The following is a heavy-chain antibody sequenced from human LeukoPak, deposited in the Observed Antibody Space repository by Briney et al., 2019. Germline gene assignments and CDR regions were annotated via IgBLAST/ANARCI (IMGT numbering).Heavy chain of an antibody. CDR3: ARWVRVYGSGSYYFDY. V-gene: IGHV1-2*02. Sequence: ASVKVSCKASGYTFTGYYMHWVRQAPGQGLEWMGWINPNSGGTNYAQKFQGRVTMTRDTSISTAYMELSRLRSDDTAVYYCARWVRVYGSGSYYFDYWGQGTLVTVSS. J-gene: IGHJ4*02. CDR1: GYTFTGYY. D-gene: IGHD3-10*01. CDR2: INPNSGGT.